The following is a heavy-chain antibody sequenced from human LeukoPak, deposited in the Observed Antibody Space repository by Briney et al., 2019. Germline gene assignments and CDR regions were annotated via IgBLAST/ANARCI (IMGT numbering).Heavy chain of an antibody. CDR1: GFTFSSYA. CDR3: ASVWNSYGHDY. J-gene: IGHJ4*02. V-gene: IGHV3-30*04. CDR2: ISYEGSNK. Sequence: GRSLRLSCAASGFTFSSYAMHRVRQAPGKGLEWVAVISYEGSNKYYADSVKGRFTISRDNSKNTLYLQMNSLRAEDTAVYYCASVWNSYGHDYWGQGTLVTVSS. D-gene: IGHD5-18*01.